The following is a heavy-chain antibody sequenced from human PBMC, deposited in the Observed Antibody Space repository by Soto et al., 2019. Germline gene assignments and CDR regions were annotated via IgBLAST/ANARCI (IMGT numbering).Heavy chain of an antibody. CDR2: IYYSGST. CDR3: ARTGRGQWLENWFDP. Sequence: QVQLQESGPGLVKPSETLSLTCTVSGGSISSYYWSWIRQPPGKGLEWIGYIYYSGSTNYNPSLKTRVTKSVDTSKNQFSLKLSSVTAADTAVYYCARTGRGQWLENWFDPWGQGTLVTVSS. CDR1: GGSISSYY. D-gene: IGHD6-19*01. V-gene: IGHV4-59*08. J-gene: IGHJ5*02.